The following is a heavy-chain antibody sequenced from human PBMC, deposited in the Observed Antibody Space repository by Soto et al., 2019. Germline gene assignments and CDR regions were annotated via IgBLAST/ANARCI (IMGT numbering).Heavy chain of an antibody. Sequence: GESLKISCKASGYNFATYWIAWVRQMPGKGLEYMGIIYPGDSDARYSPSFQGQVTFSADKSISTAYLQWSSLTASDTAIYYCARHGFYGDYASNYFDPWGQGTLVTVSS. CDR3: ARHGFYGDYASNYFDP. CDR1: GYNFATYW. CDR2: IYPGDSDA. D-gene: IGHD4-17*01. J-gene: IGHJ5*02. V-gene: IGHV5-51*01.